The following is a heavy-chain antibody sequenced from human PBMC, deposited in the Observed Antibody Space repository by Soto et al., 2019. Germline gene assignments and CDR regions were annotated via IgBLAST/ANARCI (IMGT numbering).Heavy chain of an antibody. CDR1: GYTFTGYY. CDR3: ARKVRDYNFDY. D-gene: IGHD4-17*01. CDR2: INPDSGGT. V-gene: IGHV1-2*02. J-gene: IGHJ4*02. Sequence: GAPVKVSCKASGYTFTGYYMHWVRQAPGQGLEWMGWINPDSGGTKYAQKFQGRVTMTRDTSISTAYMELSSLRSDDTAFYYCARKVRDYNFDYWGQGALVTVSS.